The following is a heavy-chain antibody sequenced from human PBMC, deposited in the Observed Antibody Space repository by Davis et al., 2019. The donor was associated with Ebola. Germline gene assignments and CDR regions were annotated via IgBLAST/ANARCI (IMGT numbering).Heavy chain of an antibody. Sequence: GESLKISCAASGFTFASYAMSWVRQAPGKGLEWVSAISGSGGSTYYADSVKGRFTISRDNSKNTLYLQMNSLRAEDTAVYYCARRGLAYCGGDCYPFDYWGQGTLVTVSS. V-gene: IGHV3-23*01. CDR1: GFTFASYA. D-gene: IGHD2-21*02. J-gene: IGHJ4*02. CDR3: ARRGLAYCGGDCYPFDY. CDR2: ISGSGGST.